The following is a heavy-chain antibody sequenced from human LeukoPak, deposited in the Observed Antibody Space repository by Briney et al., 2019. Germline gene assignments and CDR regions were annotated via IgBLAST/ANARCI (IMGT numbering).Heavy chain of an antibody. CDR2: ISSSSSYI. CDR3: ARDFKTLYYFDY. V-gene: IGHV3-21*01. CDR1: GFTFSSYS. Sequence: TGGSQRLSCAASGFTFSSYSMNWVRQAPGKGLEWVSSISSSSSYIYYADSVKGRFTISRDNAKNSLYLQMNSLRAEDTAVYYCARDFKTLYYFDYWGQGTLVTVSS. J-gene: IGHJ4*02.